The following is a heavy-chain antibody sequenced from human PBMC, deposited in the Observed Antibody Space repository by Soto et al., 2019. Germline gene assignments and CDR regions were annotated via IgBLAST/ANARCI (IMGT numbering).Heavy chain of an antibody. V-gene: IGHV5-51*01. J-gene: IGHJ4*02. D-gene: IGHD3-10*01. CDR3: ARPGGSGTYYKFDY. CDR2: IYPRNSET. Sequence: GESLKISCQGSGYAFINFWVAWVRQMPGKGLEWMGTIYPRNSETRYSPSFQGQVTMSVDRSIGTAYLQWSSLKASDTAIYYCARPGGSGTYYKFDYWGQGTPVPSPQ. CDR1: GYAFINFW.